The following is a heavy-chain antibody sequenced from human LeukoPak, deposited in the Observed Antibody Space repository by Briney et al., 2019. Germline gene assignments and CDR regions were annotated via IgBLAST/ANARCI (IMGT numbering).Heavy chain of an antibody. CDR3: AELGITMIGGV. V-gene: IGHV3-48*03. J-gene: IGHJ6*04. CDR2: ISSSGSTI. CDR1: GFTFCSYE. Sequence: SGGSLRLSCAASGFTFCSYEMNWVRQAPGKGLEWVSYISSSGSTIYYADSVKGRFTISRDNAKNSLYLQMNSLRAEDTAVYYCAELGITMIGGVWGKGTTVTISS. D-gene: IGHD3-10*02.